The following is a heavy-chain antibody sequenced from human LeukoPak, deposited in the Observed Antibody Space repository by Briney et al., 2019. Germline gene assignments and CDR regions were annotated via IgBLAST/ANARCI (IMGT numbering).Heavy chain of an antibody. Sequence: GGSLRLSCAGSGFNFTGYWMHWVRQAPGKGLVWISRIYSDGRSLTYADSVKGRFTISRDNAKNMLYLQMNSLRVEDTAVYYCARGRGLGELAVASFDSWGQGTLVTVSS. CDR3: ARGRGLGELAVASFDS. D-gene: IGHD3-10*01. V-gene: IGHV3-74*03. CDR2: IYSDGRSL. J-gene: IGHJ4*02. CDR1: GFNFTGYW.